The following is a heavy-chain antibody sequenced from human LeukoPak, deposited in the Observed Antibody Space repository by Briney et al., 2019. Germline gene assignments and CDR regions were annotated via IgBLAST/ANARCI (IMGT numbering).Heavy chain of an antibody. J-gene: IGHJ4*02. CDR1: GYTFTGYD. CDR2: MNPNSGNT. CDR3: ATHAGPWQQLVRDY. Sequence: ASVKVSCKASGYTFTGYDINWVRQATGQGLEWMGWMNPNSGNTGYAQKFQGRVTMTRNTSISTAYMELSSLRSEDTAVYYCATHAGPWQQLVRDYWGQGTLVSVSS. V-gene: IGHV1-8*01. D-gene: IGHD6-13*01.